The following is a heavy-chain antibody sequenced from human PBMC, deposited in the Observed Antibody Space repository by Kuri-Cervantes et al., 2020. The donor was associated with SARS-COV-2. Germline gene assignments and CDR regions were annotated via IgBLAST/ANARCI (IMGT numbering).Heavy chain of an antibody. Sequence: SVKVSCKASGYTFANYGIGWVRQGPGQGLEWMGGIIPIFGTANYAQKFQGRVTITADESTSTAYMELSSLRSEDTAVYYCARSRTGAYCSGGSCYSVVYYYGMDVWGQGPTVTVSS. CDR2: IIPIFGTA. J-gene: IGHJ6*02. CDR1: GYTFANYG. CDR3: ARSRTGAYCSGGSCYSVVYYYGMDV. D-gene: IGHD2-15*01. V-gene: IGHV1-69*13.